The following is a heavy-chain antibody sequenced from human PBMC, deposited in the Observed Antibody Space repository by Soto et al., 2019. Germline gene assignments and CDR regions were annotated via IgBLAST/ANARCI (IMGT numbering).Heavy chain of an antibody. CDR1: KVTAW. D-gene: IGHD3-10*01. J-gene: IGHJ6*02. V-gene: IGHV3-15*01. Sequence: EVQLVASGGGLVKPGGSLRLSCGSSKVTAWMSWVRQAPGMGLEWVGRIKSKAVGETIDYAAPVQGRFTISRDDSKDMVYLEMNSMKIEDTVVYLCVDLDGSYFGMDVWGQGTTIIVSS. CDR2: IKSKAVGETI. CDR3: VDLDGSYFGMDV.